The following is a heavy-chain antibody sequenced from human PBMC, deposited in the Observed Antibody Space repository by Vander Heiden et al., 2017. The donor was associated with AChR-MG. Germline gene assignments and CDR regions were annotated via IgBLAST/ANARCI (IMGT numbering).Heavy chain of an antibody. CDR1: GDSIPSYF. J-gene: IGHJ2*01. D-gene: IGHD2-2*01. CDR3: ARLVVPYWHFDL. CDR2: LFTSGST. V-gene: IGHV4-4*07. Sequence: QVQLQESGPGLVKPSETLSLTCTVSGDSIPSYFWRWIRQPAGKGLEWIGRLFTSGSTNYNPSLKSRVTMSVDTSQNQFSLKLTSVTAADTAVYYCARLVVPYWHFDLWGRGTLVTVSS.